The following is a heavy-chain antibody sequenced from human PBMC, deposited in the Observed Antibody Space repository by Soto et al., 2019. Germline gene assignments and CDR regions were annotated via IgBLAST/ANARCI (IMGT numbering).Heavy chain of an antibody. CDR3: ARDARNADYDY. V-gene: IGHV3-48*02. CDR2: IHGTRSII. D-gene: IGHD3-16*01. J-gene: IGHJ4*02. Sequence: EVQLVESGGGLVQPGGSLKLSCAVSGFTFSSHAMNWVRQAPGKGLEWVAYIHGTRSIIYYADSVKGRFTISRDNAKNSLYLQMDSLRDEDTALYYCARDARNADYDYLGQGTLVTVSS. CDR1: GFTFSSHA.